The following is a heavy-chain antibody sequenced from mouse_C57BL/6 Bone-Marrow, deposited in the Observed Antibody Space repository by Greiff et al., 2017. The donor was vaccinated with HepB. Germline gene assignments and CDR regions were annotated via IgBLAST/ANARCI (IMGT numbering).Heavy chain of an antibody. V-gene: IGHV2-5*01. D-gene: IGHD1-1*01. CDR1: GFSFTSYG. Sequence: QVQLQQSGPGLVQPSQSLSITCTVSGFSFTSYGVHWVRQSPGKGLEWLGVIWRGGSTDYNAAFMSRLSITKDNSKSQVFFKMNSLQADDTAIYYCAKNLYGSSYWYFDVWGTGTTVTVSS. CDR2: IWRGGST. J-gene: IGHJ1*03. CDR3: AKNLYGSSYWYFDV.